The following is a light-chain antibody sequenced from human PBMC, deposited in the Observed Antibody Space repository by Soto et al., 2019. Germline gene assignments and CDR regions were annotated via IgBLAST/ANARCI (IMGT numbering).Light chain of an antibody. J-gene: IGLJ3*02. CDR1: SSDVGGYNY. CDR3: SSYTSSSTRM. CDR2: EVS. Sequence: QSALTQPASVSGSPEQSITISCTGTSSDVGGYNYVSWYQQHPGKAPKLMIYEVSNRPSGVPNRFSGSKSGNTASLTISGLQAEDEADYYCSSYTSSSTRMFGGGTKLTVL. V-gene: IGLV2-14*01.